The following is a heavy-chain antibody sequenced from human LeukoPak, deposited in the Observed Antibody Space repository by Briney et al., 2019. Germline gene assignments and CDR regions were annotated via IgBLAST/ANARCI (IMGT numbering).Heavy chain of an antibody. CDR3: ARGGGFRAFDI. D-gene: IGHD3-16*01. CDR1: GFTFSSYG. Sequence: PGRSLRLSCAASGFTFSSYGMHWVRQAPGKGLEWVSVIYSAGSTYYADSVKGRFTISRDNSKNTLYLQMNSLRAEDTAVYYCARGGGFRAFDIWGQGTMVTVSS. CDR2: IYSAGST. V-gene: IGHV3-53*01. J-gene: IGHJ3*02.